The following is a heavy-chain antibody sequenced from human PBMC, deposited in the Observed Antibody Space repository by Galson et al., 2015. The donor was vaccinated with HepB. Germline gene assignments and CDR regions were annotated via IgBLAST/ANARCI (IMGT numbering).Heavy chain of an antibody. J-gene: IGHJ4*02. V-gene: IGHV3-23*01. D-gene: IGHD2-15*01. Sequence: SLRLSCAASGFTFSSYAMSWVRQAPGKGLGWVSAISGSGGSTYYADSVKGRFTISRDNSKNTLYLQMNSLRAEDTAVYYCAKDGGFDPYYFDYWGQGTLVTVCS. CDR1: GFTFSSYA. CDR3: AKDGGFDPYYFDY. CDR2: ISGSGGST.